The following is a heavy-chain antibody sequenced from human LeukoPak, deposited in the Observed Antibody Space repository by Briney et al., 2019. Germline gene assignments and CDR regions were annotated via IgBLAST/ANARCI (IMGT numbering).Heavy chain of an antibody. V-gene: IGHV3-66*04. Sequence: PGGSLRLSCAASGFTVSSDYMSWVRQAPGKGLEWVSVIYSGGGGTYYADSGKGRFTISRENSKNTEYLQMNSLRAEDTAVYYCARHDYGGSWGQGTLVTVSS. CDR3: ARHDYGGS. J-gene: IGHJ5*02. CDR1: GFTVSSDY. D-gene: IGHD4-23*01. CDR2: IYSGGGGT.